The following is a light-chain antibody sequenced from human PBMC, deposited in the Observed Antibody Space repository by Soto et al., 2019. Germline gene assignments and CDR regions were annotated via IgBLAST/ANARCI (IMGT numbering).Light chain of an antibody. J-gene: IGKJ1*01. V-gene: IGKV3-20*01. CDR2: GAS. Sequence: EIVLTQSPGTLSLSPGERATLSCRASQRLSSSYLAWYQHKPGQAPRLLIYGASSRAAGIPDRFSGSGSGTDFTLTISRLEPEDFAVYYCQQYGRSPRTFGQGTKVEVK. CDR3: QQYGRSPRT. CDR1: QRLSSSY.